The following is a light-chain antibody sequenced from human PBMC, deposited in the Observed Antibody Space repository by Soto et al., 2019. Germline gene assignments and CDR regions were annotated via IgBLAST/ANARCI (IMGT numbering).Light chain of an antibody. CDR2: EVS. Sequence: QSVLTQPASVSGSPGQSITISCTGTSSDIGGYNSVSWYQQHPGKAPKLMIYEVSNRPSGISNRFSGSKSGNTASLTISGLQAEDEGDYYCSSYAGSTKVVFGGGTKLTVL. J-gene: IGLJ3*02. V-gene: IGLV2-14*01. CDR3: SSYAGSTKVV. CDR1: SSDIGGYNS.